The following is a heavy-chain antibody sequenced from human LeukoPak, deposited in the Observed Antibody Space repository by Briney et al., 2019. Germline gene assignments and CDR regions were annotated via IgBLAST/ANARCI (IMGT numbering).Heavy chain of an antibody. CDR2: MNPNSGNT. Sequence: GASMKVSCKASGYTFTSYDINWVRQATGQGPEWMGWMNPNSGNTGYVQRFQGRVTMTRNTSISTAYMELRSLRSDDTAVYYCARVNGDSSGYYNDQTTLKLRFDPWGQGTLVTVST. D-gene: IGHD3-22*01. V-gene: IGHV1-8*01. CDR1: GYTFTSYD. J-gene: IGHJ5*02. CDR3: ARVNGDSSGYYNDQTTLKLRFDP.